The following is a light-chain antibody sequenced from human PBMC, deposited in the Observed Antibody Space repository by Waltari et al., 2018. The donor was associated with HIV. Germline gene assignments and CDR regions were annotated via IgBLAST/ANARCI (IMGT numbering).Light chain of an antibody. V-gene: IGLV2-18*02. CDR3: SSFPSSSTVV. Sequence: QSALTQPPSVSGSPGQSVTISCTGTSSDVGSYNLVSWYQQSPGTAPKLMVYEVTYRPSGVPERFSGSKSGNTAALTISGLQAEDEADYYCSSFPSSSTVVFGGGTKLTVL. CDR2: EVT. CDR1: SSDVGSYNL. J-gene: IGLJ3*02.